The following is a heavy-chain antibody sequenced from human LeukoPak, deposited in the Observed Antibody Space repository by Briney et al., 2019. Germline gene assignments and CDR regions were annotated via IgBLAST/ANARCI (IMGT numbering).Heavy chain of an antibody. CDR2: ISGSGDST. J-gene: IGHJ4*02. CDR1: GFTFSNII. CDR3: GGSRSFF. V-gene: IGHV3-23*01. Sequence: GGSLRLSCAASGFTFSNIIMSWVRQAPGKGLEWVSSISGSGDSTYYADSVKGRFTISRDNSKNTMYLEMSSLRADDTAVYYCGGSRSFFWGQGTLVTVSS. D-gene: IGHD6-6*01.